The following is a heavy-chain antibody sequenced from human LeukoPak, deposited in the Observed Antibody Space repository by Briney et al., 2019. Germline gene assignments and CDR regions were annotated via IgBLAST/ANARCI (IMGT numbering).Heavy chain of an antibody. V-gene: IGHV3-30*02. CDR2: IRFDGSNN. Sequence: GGSLRLSCAASGFTFNSYGIHWVRQAPGKGLEWVAFIRFDGSNNYYADSVKGRFTISRDNSKNTLYLQMNSLRAEDTAVYYCAKEGSGSTMVRGVRPIYYYYYMDVWGKGTTVTISS. CDR3: AKEGSGSTMVRGVRPIYYYYYMDV. CDR1: GFTFNSYG. J-gene: IGHJ6*03. D-gene: IGHD3-10*01.